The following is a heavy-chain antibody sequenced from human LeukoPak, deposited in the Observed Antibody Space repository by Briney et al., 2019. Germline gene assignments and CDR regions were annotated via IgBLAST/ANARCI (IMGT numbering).Heavy chain of an antibody. CDR1: GFTFTNYY. V-gene: IGHV1-46*01. CDR3: ARGLMTTVITALGY. CDR2: INPSGSST. Sequence: ASVKVSCKASGFTFTNYYMHWVRQAPGQGLEWMGLINPSGSSTNYAQKFRGRVTMTRDTSTTTVYMELSSLRSEDTAVYYCARGLMTTVITALGYWGQGTLVTVSS. D-gene: IGHD4-23*01. J-gene: IGHJ4*02.